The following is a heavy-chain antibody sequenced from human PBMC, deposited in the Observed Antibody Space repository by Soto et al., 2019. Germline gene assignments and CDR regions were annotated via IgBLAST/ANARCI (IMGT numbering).Heavy chain of an antibody. CDR2: ISERGITT. CDR3: ARGGVV. J-gene: IGHJ4*02. V-gene: IGHV3-48*03. Sequence: GGSLRLSCVASGFNFSNFDMNWVRQAPGRGLEWISLISERGITTTYADSVRSRFTVSRDKAQSSLYLQMDRLTVEDTGVYYCARGGVVWGREVLVTVSS. CDR1: GFNFSNFD. D-gene: IGHD2-8*01.